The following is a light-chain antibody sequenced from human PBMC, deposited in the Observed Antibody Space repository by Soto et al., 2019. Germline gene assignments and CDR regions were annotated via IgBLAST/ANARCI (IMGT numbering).Light chain of an antibody. CDR2: AAS. J-gene: IGKJ5*01. V-gene: IGKV1-9*01. Sequence: ILLTQSPSSLSASVGYRFTITCRASQGIETSLAWYQQKPGKAPKLLIYAASNFQSGVPSRFSGSGSGTHFTLTISSLQPEDFETYYCQQLHGYPITFGQGTRLEIK. CDR1: QGIETS. CDR3: QQLHGYPIT.